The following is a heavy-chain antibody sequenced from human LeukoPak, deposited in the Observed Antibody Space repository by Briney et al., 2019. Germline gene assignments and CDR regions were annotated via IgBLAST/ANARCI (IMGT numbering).Heavy chain of an antibody. CDR1: GFTFSSYW. CDR3: ALAGYQTDWFDS. J-gene: IGHJ5*01. D-gene: IGHD2-15*01. Sequence: GGSLRLSCAASGFTFSSYWMHWVRQAPGKGLVCVSRIKTDGSTTNYADSVKGRFTISRDNAKNTLYLQMNSLRAEDTAVYYCALAGYQTDWFDSWGQGTLVTVSS. CDR2: IKTDGSTT. V-gene: IGHV3-74*01.